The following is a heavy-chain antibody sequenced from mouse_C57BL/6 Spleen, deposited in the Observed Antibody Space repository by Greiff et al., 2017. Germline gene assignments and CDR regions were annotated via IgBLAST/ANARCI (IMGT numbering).Heavy chain of an antibody. CDR3: ASADYYGSSYPDYYAMDY. J-gene: IGHJ4*01. Sequence: VQLQESGAELAKPGASVKLSCKASGYTFTSYWKHWVKQRPGQGLEWIGYINPSSGYTKYNQKFKDKATLTADKSSSTAYMQLSSLTYEDSAVYYCASADYYGSSYPDYYAMDYWGQGTSVTVSS. CDR1: GYTFTSYW. V-gene: IGHV1-7*01. CDR2: INPSSGYT. D-gene: IGHD1-1*01.